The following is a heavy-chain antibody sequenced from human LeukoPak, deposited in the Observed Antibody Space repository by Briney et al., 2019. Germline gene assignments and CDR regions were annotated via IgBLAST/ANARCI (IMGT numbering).Heavy chain of an antibody. D-gene: IGHD3-22*01. J-gene: IGHJ6*02. Sequence: GGSLRLSCAASGFTFSDYYMSWIRQAPGKGLEWVSYISSSGSTIYYADSVKGRFATSRDNSKKTLYLEMNSLTSEDTAVYYCASVKWGCGSSGHFCENDVFDIWGQGTTVTVSS. V-gene: IGHV3-11*04. CDR1: GFTFSDYY. CDR3: ASVKWGCGSSGHFCENDVFDI. CDR2: ISSSGSTI.